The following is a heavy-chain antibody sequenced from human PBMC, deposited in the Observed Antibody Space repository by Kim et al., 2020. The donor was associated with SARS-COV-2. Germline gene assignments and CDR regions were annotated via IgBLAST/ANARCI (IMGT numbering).Heavy chain of an antibody. V-gene: IGHV1-3*01. Sequence: ASVKVSCKASGYTFTSYAMHWVCQAPGQRLEWMGWINAGNGNTKYSQKFQGRVTITRDTSASTAYMELSSLRSEDTAVYYCARSKYYYYGMDVWGQGTTVTVSS. J-gene: IGHJ6*02. CDR3: ARSKYYYYGMDV. CDR2: INAGNGNT. CDR1: GYTFTSYA.